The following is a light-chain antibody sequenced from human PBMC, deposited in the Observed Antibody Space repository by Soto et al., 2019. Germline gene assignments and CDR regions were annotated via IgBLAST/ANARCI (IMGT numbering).Light chain of an antibody. CDR3: QQYNNWPGT. CDR1: QSVSSN. V-gene: IGKV3-15*01. J-gene: IGKJ4*01. Sequence: EIVMTQSPATLSVSPGERATLSCRASQSVSSNLAWYQQKPGQAPRLLIYGASTRATGIPARFSGSGSGTEFTLTISSLQSEDFAVYYCQQYNNWPGTFSGGTKV. CDR2: GAS.